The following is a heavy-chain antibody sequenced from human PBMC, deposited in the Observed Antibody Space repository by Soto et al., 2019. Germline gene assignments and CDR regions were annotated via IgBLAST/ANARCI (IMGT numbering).Heavy chain of an antibody. J-gene: IGHJ2*01. V-gene: IGHV1-18*01. CDR1: GYTFTNYA. D-gene: IGHD2-15*01. Sequence: VASVKVSCKASGYTFTNYAISWVRQAPGQGLEWMGWISASTRNTDQAQNFQGRVTMTIDTSTNTANMELRSLRSDDTAVYYCARCYCSVGSCYACWHFDLWGRGTLVTVSS. CDR3: ARCYCSVGSCYACWHFDL. CDR2: ISASTRNT.